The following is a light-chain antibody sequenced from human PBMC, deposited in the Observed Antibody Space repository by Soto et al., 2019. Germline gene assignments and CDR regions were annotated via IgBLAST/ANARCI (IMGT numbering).Light chain of an antibody. V-gene: IGKV3-20*01. Sequence: EFVLSQSPGTLSLSPGERATLSFRASQTVRNIYLAGYQQKPGQAPRLLIYDASTRATGIPDRFSGGGSGTDFTLAISRLEPEDSAVYYCQQFSSYPLTFGGGTKVDI. J-gene: IGKJ4*01. CDR2: DAS. CDR3: QQFSSYPLT. CDR1: QTVRNIY.